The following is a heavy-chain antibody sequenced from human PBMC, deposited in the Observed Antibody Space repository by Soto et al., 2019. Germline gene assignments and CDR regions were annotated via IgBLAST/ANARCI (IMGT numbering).Heavy chain of an antibody. J-gene: IGHJ4*02. D-gene: IGHD1-1*01. Sequence: PGGSLRLSCAASGLNFTNYGMHWVRQAPGKGLEWVSAIGTAGDTNYSGSVKGRFTISRENARNSLYLQMNSLRAGDTAVYYCARGYLTQSIDYWGPGTLVTVSS. CDR1: GLNFTNYG. CDR2: IGTAGDT. CDR3: ARGYLTQSIDY. V-gene: IGHV3-13*01.